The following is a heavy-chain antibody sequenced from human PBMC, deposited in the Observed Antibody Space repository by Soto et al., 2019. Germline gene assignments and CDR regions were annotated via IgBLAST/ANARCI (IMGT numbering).Heavy chain of an antibody. J-gene: IGHJ1*01. D-gene: IGHD6-25*01. CDR2: IIPKRGSA. CDR1: GGGNLRDYR. CDR3: AQGGGGYHDVDVY. Sequence: GAAVKVSCRASGGGNLRDYRTTWVRRAAGKGLKWMGGIIPKRGSANYAQNFQGRVTVTADESTNTVYMDLRSLRSDATAVYYCAQGGGGYHDVDVYWTQGTPVTGSS. V-gene: IGHV1-69*13.